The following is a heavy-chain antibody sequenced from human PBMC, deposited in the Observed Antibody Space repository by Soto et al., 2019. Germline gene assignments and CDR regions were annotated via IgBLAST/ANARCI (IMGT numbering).Heavy chain of an antibody. CDR1: WVSFSSNSVA. V-gene: IGHV6-1*01. CDR2: IYYRSKWYN. Sequence: QVQLQQSGPGLVKSSQTLSLTCAISWVSFSSNSVAWNWIRQSPSRGIEWLGRIYYRSKWYNDYSVSVKSRININPNTSKSQFSLQLNSVTTEDKAVYYGARFGSGWWCDDWGQGTLVTVS. J-gene: IGHJ4*02. CDR3: ARFGSGWWCDD. D-gene: IGHD6-19*01.